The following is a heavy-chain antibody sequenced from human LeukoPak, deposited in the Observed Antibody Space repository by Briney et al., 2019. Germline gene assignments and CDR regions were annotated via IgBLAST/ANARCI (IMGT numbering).Heavy chain of an antibody. V-gene: IGHV3-23*01. CDR2: ISNNGGYT. J-gene: IGHJ4*02. D-gene: IGHD3-16*02. Sequence: PGGSLRLSCAASGFTFSSSAMSWVRQAPGKGLEWVSAISNNGGYTYYADSVQGRFTISRDNSKSTLCLQMNSLRAEDTAVYYCAKDLYRWDYWGQGTLVTVSS. CDR1: GFTFSSSA. CDR3: AKDLYRWDY.